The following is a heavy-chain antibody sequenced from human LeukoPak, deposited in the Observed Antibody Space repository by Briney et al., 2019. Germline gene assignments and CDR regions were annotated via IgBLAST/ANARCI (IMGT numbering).Heavy chain of an antibody. CDR3: ARDPGGPSGSSWYVYYYGMDV. CDR1: GGSFSGYY. CDR2: INHSGST. D-gene: IGHD6-13*01. Sequence: SETLSLTCAVYGGSFSGYYWRWIRQPPGKGREWIGEINHSGSTSYNPSLKRRVTISVDTSKNQFSLKLSSVTAADTAVYYCARDPGGPSGSSWYVYYYGMDVWGQASTVTVPS. J-gene: IGHJ6*01. V-gene: IGHV4-34*01.